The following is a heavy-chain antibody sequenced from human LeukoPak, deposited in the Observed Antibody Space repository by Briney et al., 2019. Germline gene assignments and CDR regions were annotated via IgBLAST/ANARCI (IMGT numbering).Heavy chain of an antibody. J-gene: IGHJ4*02. CDR1: GLTFTFYT. CDR2: ISTSSTYI. Sequence: GGSLRLSCAASGLTFTFYTMTWVRQAPGKGLEWVSSISTSSTYIYYADSLKGRFTISRDNAKNSLSLQMNSLRAEDTAVYYCARHRTASDYWGQGTLVTVSS. V-gene: IGHV3-21*01. CDR3: ARHRTASDY. D-gene: IGHD3-16*02.